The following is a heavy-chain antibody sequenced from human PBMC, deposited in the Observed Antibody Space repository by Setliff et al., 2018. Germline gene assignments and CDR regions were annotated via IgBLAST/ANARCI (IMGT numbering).Heavy chain of an antibody. CDR3: ARGRMRGSCSGPSCTYDPFDI. Sequence: SETLSLTCTVYGVSLSDYYWGWVRQSPGKGLEWIGSIYHSGSSYYNPSLRSRVTISVDTSKNQFSLILRSVTAADTAVYYCARGRMRGSCSGPSCTYDPFDIWGQGTPVTVSS. D-gene: IGHD2-15*01. J-gene: IGHJ3*02. CDR1: GVSLSDYY. CDR2: IYHSGSS. V-gene: IGHV4-34*01.